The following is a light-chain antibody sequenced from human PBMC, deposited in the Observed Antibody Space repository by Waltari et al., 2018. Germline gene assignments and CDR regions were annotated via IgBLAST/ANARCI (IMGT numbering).Light chain of an antibody. Sequence: QSLPTQPPSASGTPGTSVTISCSGSSPNLGRSYVYWYQQLPGTAPKPLIDGNNQRPSGVPDRFSGSKSGTSGSLAISGLQAEDEADYYCSSYTTSSAPGVFGTGTRVTVL. CDR2: GNN. CDR1: SPNLGRSY. J-gene: IGLJ1*01. V-gene: IGLV1-47*01. CDR3: SSYTTSSAPGV.